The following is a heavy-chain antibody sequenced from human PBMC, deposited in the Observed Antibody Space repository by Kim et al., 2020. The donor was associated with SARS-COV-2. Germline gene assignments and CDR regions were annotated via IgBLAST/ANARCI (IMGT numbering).Heavy chain of an antibody. CDR1: GGSISSSSYY. V-gene: IGHV4-39*01. Sequence: SETLSLTCTVSGGSISSSSYYWGWIRQPPGKGLEWIGSIYYSGSTYYNPSLKSRVTISVDTSKNQFSLKLSSVTAADTAVYYCARRGIAVAFDYWDQGTLVTVSS. J-gene: IGHJ4*02. CDR2: IYYSGST. CDR3: ARRGIAVAFDY. D-gene: IGHD6-19*01.